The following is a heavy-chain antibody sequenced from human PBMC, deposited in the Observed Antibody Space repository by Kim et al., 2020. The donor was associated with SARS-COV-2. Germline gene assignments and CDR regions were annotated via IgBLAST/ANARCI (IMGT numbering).Heavy chain of an antibody. D-gene: IGHD6-19*01. CDR3: ASIAVAGTWSDAFDI. Sequence: QKFQGRVTMTRDTSISTAYMELSRLRSDDTAVYYCASIAVAGTWSDAFDIWGQGTMVTVSS. V-gene: IGHV1-2*02. J-gene: IGHJ3*02.